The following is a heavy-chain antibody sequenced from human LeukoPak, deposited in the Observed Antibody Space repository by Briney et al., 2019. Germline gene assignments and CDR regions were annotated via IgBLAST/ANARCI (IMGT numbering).Heavy chain of an antibody. Sequence: ASVKVSCKAFGYTFTGYYMHWVRQAPREGLEWMGCINPNSGGTNYAQQFQGRVTMNRDTSISTAYMELSRLRPDDTAVYYCARSIAVAGTLDYWGQGTLVTVSS. CDR2: INPNSGGT. J-gene: IGHJ4*02. CDR1: GYTFTGYY. V-gene: IGHV1-2*02. D-gene: IGHD6-19*01. CDR3: ARSIAVAGTLDY.